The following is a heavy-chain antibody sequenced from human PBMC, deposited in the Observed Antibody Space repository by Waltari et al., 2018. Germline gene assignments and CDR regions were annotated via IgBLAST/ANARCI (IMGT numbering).Heavy chain of an antibody. CDR3: ARAPTHCSGGSCYIWFDP. D-gene: IGHD2-15*01. Sequence: QVQLVQSGAEVKKPGSSVKVSCKASGGPFSSYAISWVRQAPGQGLEWMGGIIPILGIANYAQKFQGRVTITADKSTSTAYMELSSLRSEDTAVYYCARAPTHCSGGSCYIWFDPWGQGTLVTVSS. J-gene: IGHJ5*02. CDR2: IIPILGIA. V-gene: IGHV1-69*10. CDR1: GGPFSSYA.